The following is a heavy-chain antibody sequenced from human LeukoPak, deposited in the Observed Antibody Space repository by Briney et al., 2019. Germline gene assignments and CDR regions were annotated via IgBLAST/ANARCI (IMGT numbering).Heavy chain of an antibody. CDR1: GFTFSSYA. D-gene: IGHD5-18*01. Sequence: GGSLGLSCAASGFTFSSYAMTWVRQAPGKGLEWVSAITNSGDYTDYADSVKGRFTISRDNSKSTLYLQMNSLRAEDTAVYYCAKRSGSNYGYNDYWGQGTLVTVS. CDR2: ITNSGDYT. V-gene: IGHV3-23*01. CDR3: AKRSGSNYGYNDY. J-gene: IGHJ4*02.